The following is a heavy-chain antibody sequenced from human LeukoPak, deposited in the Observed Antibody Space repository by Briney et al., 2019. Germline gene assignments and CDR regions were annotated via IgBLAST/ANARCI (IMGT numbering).Heavy chain of an antibody. D-gene: IGHD3-9*01. CDR3: ARDHLPRYFDWLLNM. J-gene: IGHJ4*02. CDR2: ISAYNGNT. CDR1: GYTFTSYG. Sequence: VASVKVPCKASGYTFTSYGISWVRQAPGQGLEWMGWISAYNGNTNYAQKLQGRVTMTTDTSTSTAYMELRSLRSDDTAVYYCARDHLPRYFDWLLNMWGQGTLVTVSS. V-gene: IGHV1-18*01.